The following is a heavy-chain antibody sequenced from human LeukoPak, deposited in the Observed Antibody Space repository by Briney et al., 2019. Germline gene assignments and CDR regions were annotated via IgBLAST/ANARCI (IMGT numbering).Heavy chain of an antibody. CDR3: ARLCSSGWSFLYYFDY. J-gene: IGHJ4*02. Sequence: PSETLSLTCAVYGGSFSGYYWSWIRQPPGKGLEWIGEINHSGSTNYNPSLKSRVTISVDTSKNQFSLKLSSVTAADTAVYYCARLCSSGWSFLYYFDYWGQGTLVTVSS. D-gene: IGHD6-19*01. CDR1: GGSFSGYY. V-gene: IGHV4-34*01. CDR2: INHSGST.